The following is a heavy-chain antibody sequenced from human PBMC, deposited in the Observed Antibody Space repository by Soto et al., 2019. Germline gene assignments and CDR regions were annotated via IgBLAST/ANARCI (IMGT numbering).Heavy chain of an antibody. J-gene: IGHJ6*02. CDR2: IYYSGST. Sequence: QVQLQESGPGLVKPSQTLSLTCTVSGGSISSGGYYWSWLRQHPGKGLEWIGYIYYSGSTYYNPSLKSRVTISVDTSKNQFSGKLSSVTAADTAVYYCAREDLSGSYSGDYYYGMDDWGQGTTVTVSS. D-gene: IGHD1-26*01. CDR1: GGSISSGGYY. CDR3: AREDLSGSYSGDYYYGMDD. V-gene: IGHV4-31*03.